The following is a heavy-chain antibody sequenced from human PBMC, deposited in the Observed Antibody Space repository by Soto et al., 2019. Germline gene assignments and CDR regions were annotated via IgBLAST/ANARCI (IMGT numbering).Heavy chain of an antibody. CDR2: IWYDGSNK. J-gene: IGHJ4*02. V-gene: IGHV3-33*01. CDR1: GFTFSSYG. D-gene: IGHD3-10*01. Sequence: QVQLVESGGGVVQPGRSLRLSCVASGFTFSSYGMHWVRQAPGKGLEWVAVIWYDGSNKYYADSVKGRFTISRDNSKNTLYLQMNSLRAEDTAVYYCARDIVDRFGESYRALDYWGQGTLVTVSS. CDR3: ARDIVDRFGESYRALDY.